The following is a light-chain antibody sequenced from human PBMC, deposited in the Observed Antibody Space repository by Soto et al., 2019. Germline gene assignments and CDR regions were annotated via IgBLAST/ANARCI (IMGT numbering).Light chain of an antibody. CDR1: QSVDTTF. CDR3: QRYMSSWT. V-gene: IGKV3-20*01. CDR2: GAS. Sequence: EIVLTQSPGSLSLSPGQRATLSCRASQSVDTTFFAWYQKKPGQAPRLLIPGASKRATGIPDRFSGRGSGTDFTLIISRLEPEEFAVYYCQRYMSSWTFGQGTKVEIK. J-gene: IGKJ1*01.